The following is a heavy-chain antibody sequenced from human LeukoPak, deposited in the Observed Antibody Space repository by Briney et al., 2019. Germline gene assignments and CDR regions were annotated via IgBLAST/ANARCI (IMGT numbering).Heavy chain of an antibody. CDR3: AKDPGVGATRFIDY. CDR1: GFTVSRNY. CDR2: IYSGGST. V-gene: IGHV3-53*01. Sequence: PGGSLRLSCAASGFTVSRNYMSWVRQAPGKGLEWVSIIYSGGSTYYADSVKGRFTISRDNSNNTLYLQMNSLRADDTAIYYCAKDPGVGATRFIDYWGQGTLVTVSS. D-gene: IGHD1-26*01. J-gene: IGHJ4*02.